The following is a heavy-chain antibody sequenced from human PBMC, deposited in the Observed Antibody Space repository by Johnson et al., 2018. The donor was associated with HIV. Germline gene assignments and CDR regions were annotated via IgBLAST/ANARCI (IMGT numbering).Heavy chain of an antibody. CDR2: ISYDGSNK. J-gene: IGHJ3*02. V-gene: IGHV3-30-3*01. CDR1: GFTFSTYT. CDR3: ARHHYYGSWSYPGAFDI. Sequence: QVQLVESGGDVVQPGRSLRLSCAASGFTFSTYTMHWVRRTPGKGLEWVAVISYDGSNKYYADSVKGRFTISRDNSKNTLYLQMNSLRAEDTALYYCARHHYYGSWSYPGAFDIWGQGTMVTVSS. D-gene: IGHD3-10*01.